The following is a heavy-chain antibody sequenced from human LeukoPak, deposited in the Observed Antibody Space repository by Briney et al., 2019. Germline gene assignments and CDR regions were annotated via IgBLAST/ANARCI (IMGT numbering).Heavy chain of an antibody. CDR3: ARDGRSLRSRDNWFDP. CDR1: GGSISSSSYY. V-gene: IGHV4-39*07. J-gene: IGHJ5*02. Sequence: PSETLSLTCTVSGGSISSSSYYWGWIRQPPGKGLEWIGEINHSGNTNYNPSLKSRVTISVDTSKNQFSLKLSSVTAADTAVYYCARDGRSLRSRDNWFDPWGQGTLVTVSS. CDR2: INHSGNT. D-gene: IGHD4-17*01.